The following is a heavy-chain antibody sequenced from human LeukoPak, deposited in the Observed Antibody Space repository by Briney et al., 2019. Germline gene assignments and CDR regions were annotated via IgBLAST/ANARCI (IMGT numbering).Heavy chain of an antibody. CDR3: ARGGGYNPKFVNGGHYYMDV. Sequence: PGGSLRLSCAASGFTFSSYAMHWVRQAPGKGLEYVSAISSNGGSTYYANSVKGRFTISRDNSKNTLYLQMGSLGAEDMAVYYCARGGGYNPKFVNGGHYYMDVWGKGTTVTISS. D-gene: IGHD5-24*01. V-gene: IGHV3-64*01. CDR1: GFTFSSYA. CDR2: ISSNGGST. J-gene: IGHJ6*03.